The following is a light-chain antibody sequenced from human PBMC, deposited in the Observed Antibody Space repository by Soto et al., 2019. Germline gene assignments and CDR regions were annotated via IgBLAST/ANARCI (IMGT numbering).Light chain of an antibody. CDR2: EVT. J-gene: IGLJ1*01. Sequence: QSVRNQPPSVSGSPGQSVTISCTGTSSEVGKYDRVSWYQQPPGTAPKLIIYEVTNRPSGVPARFSGSKSGNTASLTISGLQAEDEADYYCSSYTSTSRYVFGAGTKVTVL. V-gene: IGLV2-18*02. CDR1: SSEVGKYDR. CDR3: SSYTSTSRYV.